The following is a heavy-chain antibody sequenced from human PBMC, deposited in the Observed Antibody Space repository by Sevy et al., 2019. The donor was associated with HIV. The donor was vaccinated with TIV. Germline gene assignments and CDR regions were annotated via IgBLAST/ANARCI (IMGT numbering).Heavy chain of an antibody. D-gene: IGHD6-6*01. J-gene: IGHJ4*02. V-gene: IGHV3-30-3*01. Sequence: GGSLRLSCAASGFTFSSYAMHWVRQAPGKGLEWVAVISYDGSNKYYADSVKGRFTISRDNSKITLYLQMNSLRAEDTAVYYCARVGIAARPRGPFDYWGQGTLVTVSS. CDR2: ISYDGSNK. CDR3: ARVGIAARPRGPFDY. CDR1: GFTFSSYA.